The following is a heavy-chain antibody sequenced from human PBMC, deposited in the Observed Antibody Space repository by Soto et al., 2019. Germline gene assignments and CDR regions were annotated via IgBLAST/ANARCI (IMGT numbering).Heavy chain of an antibody. CDR3: ARVSWREKYGMDV. J-gene: IGHJ6*02. CDR1: GFTFSDSY. CDR2: ITFSGNTV. Sequence: GGSLRLSSAASGFTFSDSYMSWLRQAPGKGLEWISYITFSGNTVYYADSLKGRFTISRDNAKNSLYLQMNRLRAEDTAVYYCARVSWREKYGMDVWGQGTTVTGS. V-gene: IGHV3-11*01.